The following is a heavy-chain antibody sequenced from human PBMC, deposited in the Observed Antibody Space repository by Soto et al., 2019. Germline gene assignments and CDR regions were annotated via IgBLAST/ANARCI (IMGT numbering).Heavy chain of an antibody. CDR3: ARYPRYSGYDYYFDY. CDR2: INSDGSST. J-gene: IGHJ4*02. D-gene: IGHD5-12*01. CDR1: GFPFSSYW. V-gene: IGHV3-74*01. Sequence: GGSLRLSCAASGFPFSSYWMHWVRQAPGKGLVWVSRINSDGSSTSYADSVKGRFTISRDNAKNTLYLQMNSLRAEDTAVYYCARYPRYSGYDYYFDYWGQGTLVTVSS.